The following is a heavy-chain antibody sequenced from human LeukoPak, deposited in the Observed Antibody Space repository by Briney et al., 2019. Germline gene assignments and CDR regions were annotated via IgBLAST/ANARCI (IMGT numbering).Heavy chain of an antibody. CDR2: ISYDGSLK. J-gene: IGHJ4*02. V-gene: IGHV3-30-3*01. Sequence: QPGGSLVLSCAASGFTFSSYAMHWVSQAPGKGLEWVAIISYDGSLKYYADSVKGRFTISRDNAKNTLYLQMSSLRTEDTAVYYCAREAVGAIYFDYWGQ. CDR3: AREAVGAIYFDY. D-gene: IGHD1-26*01. CDR1: GFTFSSYA.